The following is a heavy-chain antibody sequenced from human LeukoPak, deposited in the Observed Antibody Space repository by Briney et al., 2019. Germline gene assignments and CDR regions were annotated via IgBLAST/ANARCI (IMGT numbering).Heavy chain of an antibody. D-gene: IGHD3-22*01. V-gene: IGHV1-2*02. CDR2: INPNSGGT. J-gene: IGHJ3*02. Sequence: ASVKVSCKASGYTFTGYYMHWVRQAPGQGLEWMGWINPNSGGTNYAQKFRGRVTMTRDTSISTAYMELSRLRSDDTAVYYCARGQSSGDAFDIWGQGTMVTVSS. CDR1: GYTFTGYY. CDR3: ARGQSSGDAFDI.